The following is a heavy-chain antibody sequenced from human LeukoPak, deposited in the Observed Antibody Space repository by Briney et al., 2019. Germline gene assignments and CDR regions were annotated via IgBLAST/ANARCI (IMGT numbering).Heavy chain of an antibody. CDR3: ARGHRDYDILTGYYYNY. J-gene: IGHJ4*02. CDR2: INHSGST. V-gene: IGHV4-34*01. Sequence: SETLSLTCAVYGGSFSGYYWSWIRQPPGKGLEWIGEINHSGSTNYNPSLKSRVTISVDTSKNQFSLKLSSVTAADTAVYCCARGHRDYDILTGYYYNYWGQGTLVTVSS. CDR1: GGSFSGYY. D-gene: IGHD3-9*01.